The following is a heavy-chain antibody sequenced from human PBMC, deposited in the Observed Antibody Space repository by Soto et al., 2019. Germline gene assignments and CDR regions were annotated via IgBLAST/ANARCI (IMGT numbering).Heavy chain of an antibody. CDR2: ISAYNGDT. CDR1: GYTFTSYG. J-gene: IGHJ4*02. CDR3: ARSGAYCTSITCLFDSF. D-gene: IGHD2-8*01. V-gene: IGHV1-18*01. Sequence: QAQLVQSGGEVKKPGASVKVSCRASGYTFTSYGYAWVRQAPGQGLEWMGWISAYNGDTNYAQKFKERVTLTTDTSTTTAHMELRNLGSDDTAVYYCARSGAYCTSITCLFDSFWGLGTLVTVSS.